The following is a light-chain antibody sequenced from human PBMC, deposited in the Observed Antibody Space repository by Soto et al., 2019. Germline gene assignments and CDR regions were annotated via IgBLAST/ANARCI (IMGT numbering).Light chain of an antibody. CDR2: GAS. J-gene: IGKJ4*01. Sequence: EVVLTQSPGTLSLSPGERATLSCRASQSVRSTYLGWYQQKPGQAPRLLIYGASKRQSGVPDRFSGGGSGTDFTLTISSLPPEDFAVYYCQQFSGSVTFGGGTKVDI. V-gene: IGKV3-20*01. CDR3: QQFSGSVT. CDR1: QSVRSTY.